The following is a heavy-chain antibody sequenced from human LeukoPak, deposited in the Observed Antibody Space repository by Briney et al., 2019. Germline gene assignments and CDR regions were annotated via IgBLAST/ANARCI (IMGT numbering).Heavy chain of an antibody. D-gene: IGHD1-26*01. CDR2: IYHSGST. J-gene: IGHJ4*02. V-gene: IGHV4-39*07. CDR1: GGSISSRNYY. Sequence: SETLSLTCTVSGGSISSRNYYWGWIRQPPGKGLEWIGSIYHSGSTYYNPSLKSRVTISVDTSKNQFSLKLSSVTAADTAVYYCARDSVYSGSSLDYWGQGALVTVSS. CDR3: ARDSVYSGSSLDY.